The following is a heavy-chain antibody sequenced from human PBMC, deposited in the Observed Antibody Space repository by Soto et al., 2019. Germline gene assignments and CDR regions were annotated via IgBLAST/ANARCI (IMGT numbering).Heavy chain of an antibody. V-gene: IGHV4-34*01. D-gene: IGHD6-6*01. CDR2: INHSGST. CDR3: ARDIAARRGYYYYGMDV. CDR1: GGSFSGYY. J-gene: IGHJ6*02. Sequence: SETLSLTCAVYGGSFSGYYWSWIRQPPGKGLEWIGEINHSGSTNYNPSLKSRVTISVDTSKNQFSLKLSSVTAADTAVYYCARDIAARRGYYYYGMDVWGQGTTVTSP.